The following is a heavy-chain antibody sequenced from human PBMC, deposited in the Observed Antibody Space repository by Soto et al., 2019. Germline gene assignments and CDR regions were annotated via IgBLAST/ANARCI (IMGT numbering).Heavy chain of an antibody. V-gene: IGHV3-30-3*01. Sequence: QVQLVESGGGVVQPGRSLRLSCAASGFTFSNYAMHWVRQAPGQGLEWVAGISYDGSNKYYADSVKGRFTISRDNYKNPVTLQMNGPRPEATAAYYCARERSHASSPYLDYGGQGTLVTVSS. CDR1: GFTFSNYA. CDR2: ISYDGSNK. J-gene: IGHJ4*02. D-gene: IGHD6-6*01. CDR3: ARERSHASSPYLDY.